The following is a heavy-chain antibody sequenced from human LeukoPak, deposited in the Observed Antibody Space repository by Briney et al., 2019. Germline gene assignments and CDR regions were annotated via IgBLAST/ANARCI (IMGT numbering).Heavy chain of an antibody. CDR2: ISSSGSTI. J-gene: IGHJ4*02. D-gene: IGHD6-19*01. Sequence: PGGSLRLSCAASGFTFSSYEMNWVRQAPGKGLEWVSYISSSGSTIYYADSVKGRSTISRDNAKNSLYLQMNSLRAEDTAVYYCARLYSSGWYDFDYWGQGTLVTVSS. V-gene: IGHV3-48*03. CDR3: ARLYSSGWYDFDY. CDR1: GFTFSSYE.